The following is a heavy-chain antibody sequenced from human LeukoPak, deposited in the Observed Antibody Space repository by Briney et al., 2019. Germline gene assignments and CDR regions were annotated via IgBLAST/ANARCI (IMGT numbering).Heavy chain of an antibody. Sequence: ASVKVSCKASGGTLSSYAISWVRQAPGQGLEWMGGIIPIFGTANYAQKFQGRVTITADKSTSTAYMELSSLRSEDTAVYYCARDGSNPFDYRGQGTLVTVSS. CDR2: IIPIFGTA. J-gene: IGHJ4*02. CDR1: GGTLSSYA. D-gene: IGHD5-12*01. CDR3: ARDGSNPFDY. V-gene: IGHV1-69*06.